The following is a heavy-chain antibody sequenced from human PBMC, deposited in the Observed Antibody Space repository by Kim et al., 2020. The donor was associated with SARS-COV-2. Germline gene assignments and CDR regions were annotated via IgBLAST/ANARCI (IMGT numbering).Heavy chain of an antibody. J-gene: IGHJ4*02. CDR3: ARGGYYGSGSYHFDY. Sequence: DSVKGRFTISRDNAKNSLYLQMNSLRAEDMAVYYCARGGYYGSGSYHFDYWGQGTLVTVSS. D-gene: IGHD3-10*01. V-gene: IGHV3-21*01.